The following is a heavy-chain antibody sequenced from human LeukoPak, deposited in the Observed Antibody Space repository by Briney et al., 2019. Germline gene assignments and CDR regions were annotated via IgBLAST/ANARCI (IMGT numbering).Heavy chain of an antibody. CDR3: ARSSRTRVTYYLDY. Sequence: GGSLRLSCAASGFTFSSYSMNWVRQAPGKGLEWVSYISSSSSTIYYADSVKGRFTISRDNAKNSLYLQMNSLRAEDTAVYYCARSSRTRVTYYLDYWGQGTLVTVSS. CDR2: ISSSSSTI. J-gene: IGHJ4*02. V-gene: IGHV3-48*04. CDR1: GFTFSSYS.